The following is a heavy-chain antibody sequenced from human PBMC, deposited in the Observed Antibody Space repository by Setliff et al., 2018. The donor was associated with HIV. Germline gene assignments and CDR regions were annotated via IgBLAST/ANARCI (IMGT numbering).Heavy chain of an antibody. CDR3: VGDPPQSGYAVHI. D-gene: IGHD1-1*01. CDR2: ISSGSSYI. CDR1: GFTFSNYS. J-gene: IGHJ3*02. Sequence: NPGGSLRLSCAASGFTFSNYSMNWVRQAPGKGLEWVSSISSGSSYIYYSDSVKGRFTVSRDNSKNTLYLQMNNLRAEDTAVYLCVGDPPQSGYAVHIWGHGTEVTVSS. V-gene: IGHV3-21*01.